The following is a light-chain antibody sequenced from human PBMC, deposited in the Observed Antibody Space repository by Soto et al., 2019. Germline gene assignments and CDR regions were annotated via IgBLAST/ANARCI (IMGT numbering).Light chain of an antibody. CDR3: HPYDNAPFT. Sequence: EIVLTQSPGTLSLSPGERATLSCRASQSLSSNYLAWYQQRPGQSPRLLVYGASSRATGIPDRFSGSGFGTDFALTISRLAPEDSAVYYCHPYDNAPFTFGPGTRVGIK. CDR2: GAS. CDR1: QSLSSNY. J-gene: IGKJ3*01. V-gene: IGKV3-20*01.